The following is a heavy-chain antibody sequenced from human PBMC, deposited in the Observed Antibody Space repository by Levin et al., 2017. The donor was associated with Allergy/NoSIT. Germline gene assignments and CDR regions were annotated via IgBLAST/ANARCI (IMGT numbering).Heavy chain of an antibody. J-gene: IGHJ4*02. Sequence: TGGSLRLSCTASEFNFDDYAMHWVRQVPGKGLEWVSGISRNSGNRGYADSVKGRFTISRDKAKNSLYLQMNSLRPEDTALYYCAKDIQYDYDSSGYFDSWGQGTLVTVSS. CDR3: AKDIQYDYDSSGYFDS. CDR2: ISRNSGNR. D-gene: IGHD3-22*01. CDR1: EFNFDDYA. V-gene: IGHV3-9*01.